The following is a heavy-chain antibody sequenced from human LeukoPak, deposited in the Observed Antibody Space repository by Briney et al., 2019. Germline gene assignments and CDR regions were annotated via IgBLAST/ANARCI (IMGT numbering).Heavy chain of an antibody. J-gene: IGHJ6*04. CDR2: ISYGGSNK. CDR1: GFTFSSYG. CDR3: AKEGITMVRGVSYYYSMDV. V-gene: IGHV3-30*18. D-gene: IGHD3-10*01. Sequence: GGSLRLSCAASGFTFSSYGMHWVRQAPGKGLEWVAVISYGGSNKYYADSVKGRFTISRDNSKNTLYLQMNSLRAEATALYYCAKEGITMVRGVSYYYSMDVWGKGTTVTVSS.